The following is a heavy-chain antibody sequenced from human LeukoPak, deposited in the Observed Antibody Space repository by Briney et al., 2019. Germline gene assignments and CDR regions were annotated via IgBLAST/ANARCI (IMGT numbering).Heavy chain of an antibody. D-gene: IGHD3-3*01. CDR1: GFTFSSYA. V-gene: IGHV3-23*01. J-gene: IGHJ3*02. Sequence: GGSLRFSCATSGFTFSSYAMTWVRQAPGKGLEWVSGISGSGDTTYYADSVKGRFTISRDNSKNTLYLQMNSLRAEDTALYYCAKCDFWSANDFFDIWGQGTMVTVSS. CDR2: ISGSGDTT. CDR3: AKCDFWSANDFFDI.